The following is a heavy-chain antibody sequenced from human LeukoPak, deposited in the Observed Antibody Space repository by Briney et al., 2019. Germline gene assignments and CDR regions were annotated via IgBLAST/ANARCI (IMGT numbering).Heavy chain of an antibody. Sequence: SETLSLTCTVSGGSISSYYWSWIRQPPGKGLEWIGYIYSSGSTNYNPSLKSRVTISVDTSKNQFSLKLSSVTAADTAVYYCARAVYGSGSYHYYFDYWGQGTLVTVSS. D-gene: IGHD3-10*01. CDR1: GGSISSYY. V-gene: IGHV4-59*01. CDR3: ARAVYGSGSYHYYFDY. CDR2: IYSSGST. J-gene: IGHJ4*02.